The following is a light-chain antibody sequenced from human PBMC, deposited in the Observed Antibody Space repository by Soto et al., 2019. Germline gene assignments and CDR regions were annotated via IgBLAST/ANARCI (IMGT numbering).Light chain of an antibody. CDR3: LQDYRSPLT. CDR1: QGITND. Sequence: AIQLTQSPSSLSASVGERVTLTCRASQGITNDLGWYQQKPGQAPKLLIYAASSLHSGLPSRFSGSGSGTDFPLTISLQHPEDVASYYWLQDYRSPLTFGQGTKVEIK. J-gene: IGKJ1*01. V-gene: IGKV1-6*01. CDR2: AAS.